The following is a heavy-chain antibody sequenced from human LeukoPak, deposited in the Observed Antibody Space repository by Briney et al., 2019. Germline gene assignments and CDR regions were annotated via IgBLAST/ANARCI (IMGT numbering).Heavy chain of an antibody. Sequence: PETLSLTCTVSGGSFSGYYWSWIRQPPGRGLEWIGFIYDTGSTNYNPSLKSRVTISVDTSKNQFSLKLSSVTAADTAVYYCARRYCSGGSCSSFDYWGQGTLVTVSS. V-gene: IGHV4-59*01. CDR3: ARRYCSGGSCSSFDY. CDR2: IYDTGST. J-gene: IGHJ4*02. D-gene: IGHD2-15*01. CDR1: GGSFSGYY.